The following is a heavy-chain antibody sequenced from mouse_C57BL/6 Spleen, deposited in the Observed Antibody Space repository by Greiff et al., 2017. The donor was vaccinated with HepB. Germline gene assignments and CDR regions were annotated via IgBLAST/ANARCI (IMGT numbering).Heavy chain of an antibody. J-gene: IGHJ4*01. V-gene: IGHV1-52*01. CDR1: GYTFTSYW. Sequence: QVQLQQPGAELVRPGSSVKLSCKASGYTFTSYWMHWVKQRPIQGLEWIGNIDPSDSETHYNQKFKDKATLTVDKSSSTAYMQLSSLTSEDSAVYYCARSDYGSSLYAMDYWGQGTSVTVSS. CDR3: ARSDYGSSLYAMDY. D-gene: IGHD1-1*01. CDR2: IDPSDSET.